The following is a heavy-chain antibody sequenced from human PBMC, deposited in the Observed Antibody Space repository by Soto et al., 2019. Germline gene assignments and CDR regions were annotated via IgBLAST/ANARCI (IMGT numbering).Heavy chain of an antibody. Sequence: PGGSLRLSCAASGFTFSDHYMDWVRQAPGKGLEWVGRTRNKANSYTTEYAASVKGRFTIPRDDSKNSLYLQMNSLKTEDTAVYYCARGPMYSSGLGYYYYGMDVWGQGTTVTVSS. D-gene: IGHD6-19*01. CDR2: TRNKANSYTT. CDR1: GFTFSDHY. J-gene: IGHJ6*02. V-gene: IGHV3-72*01. CDR3: ARGPMYSSGLGYYYYGMDV.